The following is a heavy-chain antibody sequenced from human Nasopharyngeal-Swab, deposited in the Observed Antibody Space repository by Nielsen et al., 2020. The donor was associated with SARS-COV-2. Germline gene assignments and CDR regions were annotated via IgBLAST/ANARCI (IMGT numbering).Heavy chain of an antibody. Sequence: GESLKISCKGSGYSFTSYWIGWVRQMPGKGLEWMGIIYPGDSDTRYSPSFQGQVTISTDKSISTAYLQWSSLKASDTAMYYCARGGPYYYDSSGYFVWGQGTLVTVSS. D-gene: IGHD3-22*01. CDR1: GYSFTSYW. J-gene: IGHJ4*02. CDR2: IYPGDSDT. CDR3: ARGGPYYYDSSGYFV. V-gene: IGHV5-51*01.